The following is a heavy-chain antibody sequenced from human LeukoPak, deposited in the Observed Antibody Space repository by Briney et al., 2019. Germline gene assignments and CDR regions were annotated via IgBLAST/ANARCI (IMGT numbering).Heavy chain of an antibody. CDR3: ARVEFGGLDY. V-gene: IGHV1-18*01. Sequence: EASVTVSCKASGYTFTSYDINWVRQAPGQGLEWVAWINTYSGDTNYAQKLQGRVTLTTNTVTKTAYMDLTSLRSDDTAIYYCARVEFGGLDYWGQGTLVTVSS. J-gene: IGHJ4*02. CDR1: GYTFTSYD. CDR2: INTYSGDT. D-gene: IGHD3-10*01.